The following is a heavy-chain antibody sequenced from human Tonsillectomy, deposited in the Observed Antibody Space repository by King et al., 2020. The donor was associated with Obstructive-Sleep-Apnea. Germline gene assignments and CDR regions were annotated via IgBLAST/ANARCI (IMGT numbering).Heavy chain of an antibody. CDR2: INSEGSST. CDR1: GFSFSSYW. CDR3: VRARWYYDSPEPFWD. Sequence: DVQLVESGGGLVQPGGALRLSCAASGFSFSSYWMHWVRQAPGRGRVSVSRINSEGSSTSYADSVKGRFTISRDNAKNTLYLQMNSLRAEDTAVYYCVRARWYYDSPEPFWDWGQGTLVTVSS. V-gene: IGHV3-74*01. D-gene: IGHD3-22*01. J-gene: IGHJ4*02.